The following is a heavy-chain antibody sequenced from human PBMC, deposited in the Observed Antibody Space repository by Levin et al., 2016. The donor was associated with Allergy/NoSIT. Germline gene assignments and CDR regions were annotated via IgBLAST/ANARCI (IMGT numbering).Heavy chain of an antibody. Sequence: GESLKISCAASGFTLSSYSMNWVRQAPGKGLEWVSSISISSDSIHYGDSVKDRFTISRDNAKSSLYLEMTNLRVDDTAVYYCARDRSGFTGRYYFDLWGQGILVTVSS. CDR2: ISISSDSI. J-gene: IGHJ4*02. V-gene: IGHV3-21*06. D-gene: IGHD3-10*01. CDR3: ARDRSGFTGRYYFDL. CDR1: GFTLSSYS.